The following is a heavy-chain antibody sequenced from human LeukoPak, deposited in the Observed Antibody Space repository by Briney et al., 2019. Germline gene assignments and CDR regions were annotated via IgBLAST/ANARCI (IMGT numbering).Heavy chain of an antibody. D-gene: IGHD4-17*01. Sequence: SETLSVTCTVSGGSIITYYWSWIRQPPGKGLEWIGYIYYSGSTNYNSSLKSRVTISVDTSKNQFSLNLNSVTAADTAVYYCARSFYGYSFDYWGQGTLVTVSS. J-gene: IGHJ4*02. CDR3: ARSFYGYSFDY. CDR1: GGSIITYY. V-gene: IGHV4-59*01. CDR2: IYYSGST.